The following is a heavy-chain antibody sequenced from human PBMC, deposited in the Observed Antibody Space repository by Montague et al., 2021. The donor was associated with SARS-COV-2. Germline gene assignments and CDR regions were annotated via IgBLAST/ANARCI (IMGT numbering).Heavy chain of an antibody. Sequence: SETLSLTCAVYGGSFSGYSWSWVRQPPGKGLEWIGELTHSGSTNYNPSLKSRVTISVDTSKKQFSLKLSSVTAADTAVYYCARGGTWGIVVLVAVPGLGPLDSGGQGRLVTGSS. D-gene: IGHD2-15*01. J-gene: IGHJ4*02. CDR1: GGSFSGYS. CDR3: ARGGTWGIVVLVAVPGLGPLDS. CDR2: LTHSGST. V-gene: IGHV4-34*01.